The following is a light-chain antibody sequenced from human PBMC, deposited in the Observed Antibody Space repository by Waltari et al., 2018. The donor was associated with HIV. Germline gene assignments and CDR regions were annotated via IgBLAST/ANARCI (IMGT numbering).Light chain of an antibody. V-gene: IGLV3-1*01. CDR1: ELGDKY. Sequence: SYHLTQPPSVSVSTGQTATITCSGDELGDKYTCWYQQRPGQSPVLVISQNTKRPSGIPERFSGSASGNTATLTISGTQAVDEADYYCQAWDSSTDVVFGGGTKLTVL. CDR3: QAWDSSTDVV. CDR2: QNT. J-gene: IGLJ3*02.